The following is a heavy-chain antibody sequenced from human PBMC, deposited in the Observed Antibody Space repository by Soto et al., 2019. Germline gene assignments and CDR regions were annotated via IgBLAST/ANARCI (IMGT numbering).Heavy chain of an antibody. Sequence: EVQLVESGGALVQPGGSLRLSCAASGFTFRTYWMYWVRQAPGKGLVWVSRLDPEGGSTIYAASVKRRFTISRDNARNTLYLRMESLRGEDTAVYYCAADRVRVTHSGEVINAHHMGVWGKGTTVSVSS. CDR2: LDPEGGST. J-gene: IGHJ6*03. D-gene: IGHD3-3*01. V-gene: IGHV3-74*01. CDR3: AADRVRVTHSGEVINAHHMGV. CDR1: GFTFRTYW.